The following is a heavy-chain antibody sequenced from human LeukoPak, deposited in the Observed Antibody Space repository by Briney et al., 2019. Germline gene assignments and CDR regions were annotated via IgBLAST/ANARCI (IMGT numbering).Heavy chain of an antibody. CDR3: ARADKGRVTIFGVVIRYFDY. J-gene: IGHJ4*02. Sequence: GASVKVSCKASGYTFTGYYMHWVRQAPGQGLEWTGWINPNSGGTNYAQKFQGRVTMTRDTSISTAYMELSRLRSDDTAVYYCARADKGRVTIFGVVIRYFDYWGQGTLVTVSS. V-gene: IGHV1-2*02. CDR1: GYTFTGYY. CDR2: INPNSGGT. D-gene: IGHD3-3*01.